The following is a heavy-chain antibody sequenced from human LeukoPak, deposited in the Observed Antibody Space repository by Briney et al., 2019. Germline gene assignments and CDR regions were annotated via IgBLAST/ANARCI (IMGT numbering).Heavy chain of an antibody. CDR1: GYSFTSYW. D-gene: IGHD3-22*01. CDR2: IYPGDSDT. CDR3: ARRYYYDTSGYYGSHDAFDI. Sequence: GEALKISCKGSGYSFTSYWIGWVRQLPGKGLEWMGIIYPGDSDTRYSPSFQGQVIISADKSISTAYVKCSRLRASDTAMYYCARRYYYDTSGYYGSHDAFDIWGQGTMVTVSS. J-gene: IGHJ3*02. V-gene: IGHV5-51*01.